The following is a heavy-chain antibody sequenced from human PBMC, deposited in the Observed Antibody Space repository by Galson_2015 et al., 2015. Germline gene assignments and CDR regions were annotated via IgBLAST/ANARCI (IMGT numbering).Heavy chain of an antibody. V-gene: IGHV3-7*01. J-gene: IGHJ4*02. CDR1: GFTFSNYW. Sequence: SLRLSCATSGFTFSNYWMSWVRQAPGKGLEWVANIKQDGSEKYYVDSVRGRFTISRDNAENSLYLQVKSLRAEDTAVYYCVRDKIDGDSHFDYWGQGTLVTVSA. CDR2: IKQDGSEK. D-gene: IGHD4-17*01. CDR3: VRDKIDGDSHFDY.